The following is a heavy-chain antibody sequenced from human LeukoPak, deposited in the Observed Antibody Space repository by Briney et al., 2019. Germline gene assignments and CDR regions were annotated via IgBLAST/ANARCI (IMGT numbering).Heavy chain of an antibody. J-gene: IGHJ4*02. V-gene: IGHV1-69*04. Sequence: ASVKVSCKASGANFSSSSISWVRQAPGQGLEWMGRIIPTLDIAHYAQKFQGRVTITADKSTSTAYMELSSLRSEDTAVYFCARVFYHDSIPYFARSIPTTDYWGQGTLVTVSS. CDR1: GANFSSSS. CDR2: IIPTLDIA. D-gene: IGHD2-21*01. CDR3: ARVFYHDSIPYFARSIPTTDY.